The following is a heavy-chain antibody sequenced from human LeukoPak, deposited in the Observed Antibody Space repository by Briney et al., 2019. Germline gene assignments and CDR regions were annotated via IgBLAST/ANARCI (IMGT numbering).Heavy chain of an antibody. V-gene: IGHV3-66*01. D-gene: IGHD6-19*01. CDR3: ARAPFRGYSPGWYRYFAY. CDR1: GFLVSCNY. CDR2: IYSGCRA. J-gene: IGHJ4*02. Sequence: GGSLRLSCAASGFLVSCNYMSSVRQAPGKGLEWVSVIYSGCRAHYTQSVKGRFTISRDNSKTPLFLQMDSLRAEDTAVYYCARAPFRGYSPGWYRYFAYWGQGTLVTVSS.